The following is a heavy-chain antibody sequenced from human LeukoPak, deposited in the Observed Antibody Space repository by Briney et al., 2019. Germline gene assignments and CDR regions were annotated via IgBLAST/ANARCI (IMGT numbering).Heavy chain of an antibody. J-gene: IGHJ4*02. Sequence: HPGGSLRLSCAASGFTFSTYGVHWVRQAPGKGLEWMADIAHDASIIYYADSVKGRFTISRDNSKNTLYLQMNNLRDEDTAVYHCAKDWGPWGSCPDSWGQGTLVTVSS. CDR1: GFTFSTYG. V-gene: IGHV3-30*18. CDR3: AKDWGPWGSCPDS. D-gene: IGHD2-2*01. CDR2: IAHDASII.